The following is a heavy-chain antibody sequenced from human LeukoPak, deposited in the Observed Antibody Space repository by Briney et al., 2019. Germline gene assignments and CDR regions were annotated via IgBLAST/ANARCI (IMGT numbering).Heavy chain of an antibody. J-gene: IGHJ2*01. CDR3: ARVSSSWYQDWYFDR. Sequence: SETLSLTCAVYGGSFSGYYWSWIRQPPGKGLEWIGEINHSGSTNYNPSLKSRVTISVDTSKNQFSLRLRSVTAADTAVYYCARVSSSWYQDWYFDRWGRGTLVTVSS. V-gene: IGHV4-34*01. CDR2: INHSGST. D-gene: IGHD6-13*01. CDR1: GGSFSGYY.